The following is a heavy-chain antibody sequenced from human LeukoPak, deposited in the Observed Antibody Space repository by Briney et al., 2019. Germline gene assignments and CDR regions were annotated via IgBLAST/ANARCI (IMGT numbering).Heavy chain of an antibody. CDR3: AKAVGATRGYYYSGMGV. CDR2: ISSSSSYT. D-gene: IGHD1-26*01. J-gene: IGHJ6*02. Sequence: PGGSLRLSCAASGFTFSDYYMSWIRQAPGKGLEWVSYISSSSSYTNYADSVKGRFTISRDSSMNTLYLQMNSLTAGDTAVYYCAKAVGATRGYYYSGMGVWGQGTTVTVSS. V-gene: IGHV3-11*05. CDR1: GFTFSDYY.